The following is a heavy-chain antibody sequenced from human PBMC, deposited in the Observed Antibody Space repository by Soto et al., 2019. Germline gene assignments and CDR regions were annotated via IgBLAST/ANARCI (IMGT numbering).Heavy chain of an antibody. CDR1: GYTFTGYY. V-gene: IGHV1-2*02. Sequence: ASVKVSCKASGYTFTGYYMHWVRQAPGQGLEWMGWINPNSGGTNYAQKFQGRVTMTRDTSISTAYMELSRLGSDDTAVYYCARGVVVVAATRYGMGVWGQGTTVTVSS. D-gene: IGHD2-15*01. CDR3: ARGVVVVAATRYGMGV. J-gene: IGHJ6*02. CDR2: INPNSGGT.